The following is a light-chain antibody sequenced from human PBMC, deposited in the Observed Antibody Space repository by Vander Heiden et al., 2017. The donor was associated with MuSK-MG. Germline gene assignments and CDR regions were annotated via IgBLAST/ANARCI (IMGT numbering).Light chain of an antibody. CDR2: AAS. CDR3: QQSYSTPIT. V-gene: IGKV1-39*01. Sequence: DIQMAQSPSALCPCVGGRVTTTYPPTQSSSSYLNWYQQKPGKAPKLLIYAASSLQSGIPSRFSGSGSGTDFTLTISSLQPEDFATYYCQQSYSTPITFGQGTQLEIK. CDR1: QSSSSY. J-gene: IGKJ5*01.